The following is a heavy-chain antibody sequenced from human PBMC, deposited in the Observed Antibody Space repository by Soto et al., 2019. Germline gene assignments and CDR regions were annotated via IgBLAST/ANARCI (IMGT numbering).Heavy chain of an antibody. CDR2: ITWNSRVL. CDR3: ARGRFGESLDF. CDR1: GLNFDDFA. D-gene: IGHD3-10*01. V-gene: IGHV3-9*01. J-gene: IGHJ4*02. Sequence: GGSLRLSCVGTGLNFDDFAMHWVRQAPGKGLEWVSGITWNSRVLAYADSVKGRFTISRDNARNSLYLQMNSLRADDTAVYYCARGRFGESLDFWGQGALVTVSS.